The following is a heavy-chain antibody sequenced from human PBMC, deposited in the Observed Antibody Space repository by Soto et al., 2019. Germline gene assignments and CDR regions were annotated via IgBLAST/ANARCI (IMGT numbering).Heavy chain of an antibody. J-gene: IGHJ4*02. D-gene: IGHD2-15*01. CDR3: ARGQVVAAQH. CDR2: IYHSGST. V-gene: IGHV4-30-2*01. Sequence: QLQLQESGSGLVKPSQTLSLTCAVSGGSISSGGYSWSWIRQPPGKGLEWIRYIYHSGSTSYTPSLKSRVAISVDRPKTQFALKLSSVTAADTAVYYCARGQVVAAQHWGQGTLVTVSS. CDR1: GGSISSGGYS.